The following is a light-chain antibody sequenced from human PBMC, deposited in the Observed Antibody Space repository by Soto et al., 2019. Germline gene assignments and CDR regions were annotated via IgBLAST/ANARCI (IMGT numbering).Light chain of an antibody. J-gene: IGKJ1*01. CDR3: QQCGNSLWT. V-gene: IGKV3-20*01. CDR2: GAS. Sequence: EIVLTQSPGTLSLSPGEGATLSCRASQSVSNNNLAWYRQKPGQSPTLLIYGASSRATGIPDRFSGSGSGTDFTVTITRVEPEDFAVYYCQQCGNSLWTFGQGTTVEIK. CDR1: QSVSNNN.